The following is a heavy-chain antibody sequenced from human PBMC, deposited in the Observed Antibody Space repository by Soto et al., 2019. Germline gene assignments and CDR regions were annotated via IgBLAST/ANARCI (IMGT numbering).Heavy chain of an antibody. Sequence: EVQLVESGGGLVQPGGSLRLSCAASGFTFSRNWMHWVRQAPGKGLVWVSRINSDGSSTSYADSVKGRFTISRNNAKNTLYLQMNGLRAEDTAVYYCASHLYCSGGSCFDYWVQGTLVTVSS. V-gene: IGHV3-74*01. D-gene: IGHD2-15*01. CDR2: INSDGSST. CDR3: ASHLYCSGGSCFDY. CDR1: GFTFSRNW. J-gene: IGHJ4*02.